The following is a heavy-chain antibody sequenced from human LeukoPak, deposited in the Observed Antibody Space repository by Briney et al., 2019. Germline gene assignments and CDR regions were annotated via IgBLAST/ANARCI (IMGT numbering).Heavy chain of an antibody. CDR2: LYSGGAT. D-gene: IGHD6-13*01. V-gene: IGHV3-66*02. CDR1: GFSVSGIH. CDR3: AKEYGAAAGYYYGMDV. J-gene: IGHJ6*02. Sequence: GGSLRLSCATSGFSVSGIHMNWVRQAPGKDLEWVSGLYSGGATYYADSVKGRFTISRDKSKNTLYLQMNSLRPEDTAVYYCAKEYGAAAGYYYGMDVWGQGTTVTVSS.